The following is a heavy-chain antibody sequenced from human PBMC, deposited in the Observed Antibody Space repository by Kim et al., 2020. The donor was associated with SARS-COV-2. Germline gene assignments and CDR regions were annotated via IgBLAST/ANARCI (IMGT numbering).Heavy chain of an antibody. CDR3: ARTHAYCGGDCAMDV. Sequence: GESLKISCKGSGYSFTSYWIGWVRQMPGKGLEWMGIIYPGDSDTRYSPSFQGQVTISADKSISTAYLQWSSLKASDTAMYYCARTHAYCGGDCAMDVWGQGTTVTVSS. CDR1: GYSFTSYW. CDR2: IYPGDSDT. V-gene: IGHV5-51*01. D-gene: IGHD2-21*02. J-gene: IGHJ6*02.